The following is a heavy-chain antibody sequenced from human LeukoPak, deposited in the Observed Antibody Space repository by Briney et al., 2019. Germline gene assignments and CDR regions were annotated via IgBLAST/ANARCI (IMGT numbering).Heavy chain of an antibody. D-gene: IGHD3-3*01. CDR2: FSHVGTT. V-gene: IGHV4-38-2*02. Sequence: SETLSLTCTVSGNSVASDYYWTWIRPPPGKGLQSIGTFSHVGTTFYNPSLNSRVTMSLDTSKNEFSLILSSMTAADTAVYYCARDFKVQYYDFWSAKGDNWFDPWGQGTLVTVSS. CDR1: GNSVASDYY. CDR3: ARDFKVQYYDFWSAKGDNWFDP. J-gene: IGHJ5*02.